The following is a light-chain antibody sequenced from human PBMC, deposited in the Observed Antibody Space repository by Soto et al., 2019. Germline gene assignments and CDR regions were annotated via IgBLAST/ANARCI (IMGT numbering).Light chain of an antibody. CDR3: QQYGSSGT. CDR1: QSVSSSY. CDR2: GAS. V-gene: IGKV3-20*01. J-gene: IGKJ1*01. Sequence: EVVLTQSPVTLSLSPGERATLSCRASQSVSSSYLTWYQQKPGQAPRLLIYGASTRATGIPARFSGSGSGTDFTLTISRLEPEDFAMYYCQQYGSSGTFGQGTKVDIK.